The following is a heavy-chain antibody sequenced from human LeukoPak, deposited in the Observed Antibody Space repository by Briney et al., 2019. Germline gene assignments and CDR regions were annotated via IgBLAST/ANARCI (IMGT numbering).Heavy chain of an antibody. CDR2: IYNGRNT. J-gene: IGHJ4*02. CDR1: GASASDKY. V-gene: IGHV4-59*08. CDR3: AQTTGWPGFDF. Sequence: PSETLSLTCSASGASASDKYWSWIRQSPGRTLEWIGHIYNGRNTKCNPSLTSRVTISVDTSKNQFSLSLTPVTAADTAMYYCAQTTGWPGFDFWGPGALVTVSS. D-gene: IGHD6-19*01.